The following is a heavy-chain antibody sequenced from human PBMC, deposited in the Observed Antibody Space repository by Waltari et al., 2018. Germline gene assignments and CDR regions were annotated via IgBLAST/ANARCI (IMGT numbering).Heavy chain of an antibody. D-gene: IGHD3-22*01. Sequence: QVQLQQWGAGLLKPSETLSLTCAVYGGSFSGYYLRWIRQPPGKGLEWIGEINHIGSTNYNPSLKMRVTITVDTSKNQFSLKLSSVTAADTAVYYCARAVDYYDSSYGMDVWGQGTTVTVSS. J-gene: IGHJ6*02. CDR1: GGSFSGYY. CDR2: INHIGST. CDR3: ARAVDYYDSSYGMDV. V-gene: IGHV4-34*01.